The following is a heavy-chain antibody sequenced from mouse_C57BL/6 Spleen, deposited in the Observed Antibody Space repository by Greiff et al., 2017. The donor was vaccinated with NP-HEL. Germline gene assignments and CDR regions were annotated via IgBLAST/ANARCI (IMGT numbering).Heavy chain of an antibody. CDR2: IYPGDGDT. Sequence: QVQLQQSGPELVKPGASVKLSCKASGYAFSSSWMNWVKQRPGKGLEWIGRIYPGDGDTNYNGKFKGKATLTADKSSSTAYMQLSSLTSEDSAVYFCARMDGYSPFAYWGQGTLVTVSA. CDR1: GYAFSSSW. V-gene: IGHV1-82*01. D-gene: IGHD2-3*01. J-gene: IGHJ3*01. CDR3: ARMDGYSPFAY.